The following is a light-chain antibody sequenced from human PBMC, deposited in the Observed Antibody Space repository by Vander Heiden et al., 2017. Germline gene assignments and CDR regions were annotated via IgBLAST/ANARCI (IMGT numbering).Light chain of an antibody. CDR3: AVRDDNRRAVV. CDR1: SSDIGGDT. Sequence: QSALTQPPSASGTPGQRVSITCAGRSSDIGGDTVNWYQQYPGAAPKLLTYLDHQRPSGVADRFSGSKSGTSASLAISGLQYEDEADYYCAVRDDNRRAVVFGGGTKLTVL. V-gene: IGLV1-44*01. J-gene: IGLJ3*02. CDR2: LDH.